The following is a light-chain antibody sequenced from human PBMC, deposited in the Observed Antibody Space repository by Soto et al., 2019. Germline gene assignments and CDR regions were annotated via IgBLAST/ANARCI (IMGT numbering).Light chain of an antibody. Sequence: EIVLTQSPGTLSLSAGERATLSCRASQSVSSISLAWYQQKPGQAPRLLIYGASSRAAGIPDRFSGSGSGTDFTLTISRLEPEDFAVYYCQQGGSSPFWTF. CDR3: QQGGSSPFWT. CDR2: GAS. V-gene: IGKV3-20*01. CDR1: QSVSSIS. J-gene: IGKJ1*01.